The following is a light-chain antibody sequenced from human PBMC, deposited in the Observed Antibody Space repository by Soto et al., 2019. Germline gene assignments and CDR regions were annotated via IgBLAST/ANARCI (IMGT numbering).Light chain of an antibody. Sequence: DIQMTQAPSSLSAFVGDSVTITCRASQSVISYVNWSQQRPGNAPKLLIYGAISLQGGVPSRFSGSGTGTDFTLTISGLQPEDSATYYCQQTYRPPQTFGQGTKVDIK. CDR2: GAI. CDR3: QQTYRPPQT. V-gene: IGKV1-39*01. J-gene: IGKJ1*01. CDR1: QSVISY.